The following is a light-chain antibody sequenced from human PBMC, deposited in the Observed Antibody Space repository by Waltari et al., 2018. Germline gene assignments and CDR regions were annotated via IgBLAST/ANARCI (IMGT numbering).Light chain of an antibody. CDR3: CSYAGLGIYV. CDR2: EVT. V-gene: IGLV2-23*02. J-gene: IGLJ1*01. CDR1: SSDVGNYNL. Sequence: QSGLTQPASVSGSPGQSITISCPGPSSDVGNYNLLSWYQQYPGKAPKLMVYEVTKRTSGVSDRFSGSKSGNTASLTIYGLQSEDEADYYCCSYAGLGIYVFGTGTKVTVL.